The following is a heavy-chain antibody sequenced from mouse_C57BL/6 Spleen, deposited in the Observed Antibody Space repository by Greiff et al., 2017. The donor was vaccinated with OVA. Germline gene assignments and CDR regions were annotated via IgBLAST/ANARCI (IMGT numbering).Heavy chain of an antibody. CDR3: ARERNGNYID. CDR1: GFTFSSYA. CDR2: ISDGGSYT. V-gene: IGHV5-4*01. Sequence: EVKLVESGGGLVKPGGSLKLSCAASGFTFSSYAMSWVRQTPEKRLEWVATISDGGSYTYYPDNVKGRFTISRDNAKNNLYLQMSHLKSEDTAMYYCARERNGNYIDWGQGTTLTVSS. D-gene: IGHD2-1*01. J-gene: IGHJ2*01.